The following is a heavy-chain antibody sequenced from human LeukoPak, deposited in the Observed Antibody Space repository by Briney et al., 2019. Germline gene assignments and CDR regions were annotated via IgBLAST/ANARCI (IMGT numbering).Heavy chain of an antibody. V-gene: IGHV3-48*01. Sequence: PGGSLRLSCAASGFTFSSHNMNWVRQAPGRGLEWISYITTGSSTIKYADSVKGRFTISRDNTKCSLYLQMNSLRAEDTAVYYCARVRGAVGGLLSYHFYYMDVWGKGTPVTVS. CDR2: ITTGSSTI. D-gene: IGHD3-16*01. CDR3: ARVRGAVGGLLSYHFYYMDV. CDR1: GFTFSSHN. J-gene: IGHJ6*03.